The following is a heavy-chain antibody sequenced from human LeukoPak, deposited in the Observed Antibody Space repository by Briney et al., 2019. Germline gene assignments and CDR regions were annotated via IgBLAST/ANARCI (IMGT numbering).Heavy chain of an antibody. V-gene: IGHV1-2*02. D-gene: IGHD6-13*01. CDR2: INPNSGGT. CDR1: GYTFTGYY. J-gene: IGHJ4*02. CDR3: AREDEYSSIWFPNNYFDY. Sequence: ASVKASCKASGYTFTGYYMHWVRQAPGQGLEWMGWINPNSGGTNYAQKFQGRVTMTRDTSISTAYMELSRLRSDDTAVYYCAREDEYSSIWFPNNYFDYWGQGTLVTVSS.